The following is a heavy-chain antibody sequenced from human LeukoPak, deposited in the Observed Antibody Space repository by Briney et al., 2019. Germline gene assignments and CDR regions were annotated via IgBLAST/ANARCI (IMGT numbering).Heavy chain of an antibody. D-gene: IGHD1-14*01. CDR1: GFTFSSYA. CDR2: INAGHGNT. V-gene: IGHV1-3*01. CDR3: ARGAGFAEPLPEY. Sequence: SGGSLRLSCAASGFTFSSYAMHWVRQAPGQRLEWMGWINAGHGNTKYSQKFQGRVTITRDTSASTAYMELSSLRSEDSAVYYCARGAGFAEPLPEYWGQGTLLTVSS. J-gene: IGHJ4*02.